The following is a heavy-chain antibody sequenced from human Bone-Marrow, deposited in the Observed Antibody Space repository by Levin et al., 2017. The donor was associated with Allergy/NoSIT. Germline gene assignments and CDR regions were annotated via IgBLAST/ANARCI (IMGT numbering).Heavy chain of an antibody. CDR2: MFAGGAA. V-gene: IGHV4-61*02. J-gene: IGHJ5*02. D-gene: IGHD6-13*01. CDR3: ARDETFNSWHPGWFDP. Sequence: SETLSLTCTVSGGSINNTNHYWSWIRQPAGTGLEWIGRMFAGGAATYNRSLRSRVTISIDTSKNQFPLKLTSVTAADTAVYYCARDETFNSWHPGWFDPWGQGTLVTVAS. CDR1: GGSINNTNHY.